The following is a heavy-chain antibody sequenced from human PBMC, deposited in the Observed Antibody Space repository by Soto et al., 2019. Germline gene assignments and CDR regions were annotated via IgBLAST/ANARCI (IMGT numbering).Heavy chain of an antibody. CDR1: GGSISSYY. D-gene: IGHD3-10*01. CDR3: ARQPAQGYYGSGSYPDY. V-gene: IGHV4-59*08. J-gene: IGHJ4*02. Sequence: PSETLSLTCTVSGGSISSYYWSWIRQPPGKGLEWIGYIYYSGSTNYNPSLKSRVTISVDTSKNQFSLKLSSVTAADTAVYYCARQPAQGYYGSGSYPDYWGQGTLVTVSS. CDR2: IYYSGST.